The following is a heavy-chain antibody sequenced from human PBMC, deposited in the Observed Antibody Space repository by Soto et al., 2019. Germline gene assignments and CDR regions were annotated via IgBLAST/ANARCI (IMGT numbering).Heavy chain of an antibody. CDR1: GFALSGYW. D-gene: IGHD2-21*02. Sequence: EVQLVESGGGLVQPGGSLRLSCAASGFALSGYWMTWVRQAPGKGLEWVASINPDGTLKYYVDSVKGRFTISRDNADNSLSLQMISLRVEDTAVYYCARWESGDWYLGIWGQGTLVTVSS. CDR2: INPDGTLK. CDR3: ARWESGDWYLGI. J-gene: IGHJ4*02. V-gene: IGHV3-7*03.